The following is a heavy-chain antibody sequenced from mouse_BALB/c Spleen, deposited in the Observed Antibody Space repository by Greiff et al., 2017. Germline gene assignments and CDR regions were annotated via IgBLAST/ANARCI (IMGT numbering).Heavy chain of an antibody. CDR1: GFTFSSYA. V-gene: IGHV5-6-5*01. D-gene: IGHD2-4*01. CDR3: ARVLLATMITTGYAMDY. Sequence: EVMLVESGGGLVKPGGSLKLSCAASGFTFSSYAMSWVRQTPEKRLEWVASISSGGSTYYPDSVKGRFTISRDNARNILYLQMSSLRSEDTAMYYCARVLLATMITTGYAMDYWGQGTSVTVSS. J-gene: IGHJ4*01. CDR2: ISSGGST.